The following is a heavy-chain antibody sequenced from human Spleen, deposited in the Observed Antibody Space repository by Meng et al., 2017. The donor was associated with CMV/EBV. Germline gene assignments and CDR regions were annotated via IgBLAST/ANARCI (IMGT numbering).Heavy chain of an antibody. CDR2: IRYDGSNK. J-gene: IGHJ5*02. Sequence: QVQLVESGGGVVQPGGSLRLSCAASGFTFSSYGMHWVRQAPGKGLEWVAFIRYDGSNKYYADSVKGRFTISRDNSKNTLYLQMNSLRAEDTAVYYCAKDELRFNWFDPWGQGTLVTVSS. V-gene: IGHV3-30*02. CDR1: GFTFSSYG. CDR3: AKDELRFNWFDP. D-gene: IGHD3-3*01.